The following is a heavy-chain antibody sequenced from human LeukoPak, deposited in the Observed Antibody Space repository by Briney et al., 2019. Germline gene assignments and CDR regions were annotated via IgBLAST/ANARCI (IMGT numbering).Heavy chain of an antibody. CDR1: GGSISSSSYY. CDR2: IYYSGST. J-gene: IGHJ4*02. CDR3: AIGAYSSSSAYRANDY. D-gene: IGHD6-6*01. Sequence: SETLSLTCTVSGGSISSSSYYWGWIRQPPGKGLEWIGSIYYSGSTYYNPSLKSRVTISVDTSKNQFSLKLSSVTAADTAVYYCAIGAYSSSSAYRANDYWGQGTLVTVSS. V-gene: IGHV4-39*07.